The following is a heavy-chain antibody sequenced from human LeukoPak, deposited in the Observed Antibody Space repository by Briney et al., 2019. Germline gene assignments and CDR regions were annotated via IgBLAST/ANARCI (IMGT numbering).Heavy chain of an antibody. D-gene: IGHD1-26*01. V-gene: IGHV4-61*02. CDR3: AREMVGATPYFDY. CDR2: IYTSGST. Sequence: SETLSHTCTVSGGSISSGSYYWSWIRQPAGKGLEWIGRIYTSGSTNYNPSLKSRVTISVDTSKNQFSLKLSSVTAADTAVYYCAREMVGATPYFDYWGQGTLVTVSS. J-gene: IGHJ4*02. CDR1: GGSISSGSYY.